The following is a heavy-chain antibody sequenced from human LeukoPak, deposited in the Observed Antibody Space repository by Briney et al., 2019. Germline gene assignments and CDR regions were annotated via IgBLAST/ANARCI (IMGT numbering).Heavy chain of an antibody. J-gene: IGHJ4*02. CDR2: INPNGGGT. CDR1: GYTFTGYY. V-gene: IGHV1-2*02. D-gene: IGHD1-26*01. CDR3: ARGSYSGSYYY. Sequence: ASVKVSCKASGYTFTGYYMHWVRQAPGQGLEWVAWINPNGGGTNYAPQFQGRVTTSSDTSISTAYMELSSLRSDDTAVYYCARGSYSGSYYYWGQGTLVTVSS.